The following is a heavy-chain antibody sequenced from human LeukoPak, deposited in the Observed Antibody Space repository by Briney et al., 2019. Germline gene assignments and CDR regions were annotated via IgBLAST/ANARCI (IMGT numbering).Heavy chain of an antibody. Sequence: ASVKVSCKTSGYIFTGYYLHWLRQAPGQGLEWLGCIHPNGYSEPAPIFRGRVTMTSDTSLSTAYMDLSTLKSDDTAVYYCAIECCFDGNIYSKGFEYWGLGTVVTVSS. J-gene: IGHJ4*02. V-gene: IGHV1-2*02. CDR3: AIECCFDGNIYSKGFEY. D-gene: IGHD3-10*01. CDR1: GYIFTGYY. CDR2: IHPNGYS.